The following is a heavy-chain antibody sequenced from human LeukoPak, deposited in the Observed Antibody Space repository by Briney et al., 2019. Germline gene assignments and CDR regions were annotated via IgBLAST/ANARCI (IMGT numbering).Heavy chain of an antibody. J-gene: IGHJ3*02. Sequence: GGSLRLSCAASGFTFSSYAMSWVRQAPGKGLEWVSAISGSGGSTYYADSVKGRFTISRDNAKNSLYLQMNSLRAEDTAVYYCARELPTMVRGKTHAFDIWGQGTMVTVSS. CDR2: ISGSGGST. D-gene: IGHD3-10*01. CDR1: GFTFSSYA. CDR3: ARELPTMVRGKTHAFDI. V-gene: IGHV3-23*01.